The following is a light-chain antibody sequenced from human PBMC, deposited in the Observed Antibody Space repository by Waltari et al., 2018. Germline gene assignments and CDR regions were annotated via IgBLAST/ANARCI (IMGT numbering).Light chain of an antibody. Sequence: DIQMTQSPSTLSASVGDRVTIPCRASQSIRTWLAWYQQKPGKAPELLISTSSRLESGVPSRFSGSASGTDFTLTITSLQPDDFATYYCQDYSGSSRTFGQGTKVEVK. CDR1: QSIRTW. CDR3: QDYSGSSRT. J-gene: IGKJ1*01. V-gene: IGKV1-5*03. CDR2: TSS.